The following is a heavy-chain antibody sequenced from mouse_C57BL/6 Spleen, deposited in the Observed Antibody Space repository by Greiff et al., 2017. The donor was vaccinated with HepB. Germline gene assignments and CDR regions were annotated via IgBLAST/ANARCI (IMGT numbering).Heavy chain of an antibody. Sequence: EVKLMESEGGLVQPGSSMKLSCTASGFTFSDYYMAWVRQVPEKGLEWVANINYDGSSTYYLDSLKSRFIISRDNAKNILYLQMSSLKSEDTSTYYCARDRHYYGSSFYFDVWGTGTTVTVSS. V-gene: IGHV5-16*01. CDR1: GFTFSDYY. CDR3: ARDRHYYGSSFYFDV. D-gene: IGHD1-1*01. J-gene: IGHJ1*03. CDR2: INYDGSST.